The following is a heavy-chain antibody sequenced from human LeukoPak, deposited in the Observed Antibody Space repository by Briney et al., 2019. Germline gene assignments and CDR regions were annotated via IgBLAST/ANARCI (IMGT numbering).Heavy chain of an antibody. Sequence: SGTLSLTCTVSGGSISGYYWSWIRQSAGKGLEWIGRIYPSGTTRYNPSFKSRVTLSLDTSKNQFSLKLTSVTAADTAVYYCAREGLNMVRGVIPKEAWGWFDPWGQGTLVTVSS. CDR1: GGSISGYY. CDR2: IYPSGTT. CDR3: AREGLNMVRGVIPKEAWGWFDP. J-gene: IGHJ5*02. D-gene: IGHD3-10*01. V-gene: IGHV4-4*07.